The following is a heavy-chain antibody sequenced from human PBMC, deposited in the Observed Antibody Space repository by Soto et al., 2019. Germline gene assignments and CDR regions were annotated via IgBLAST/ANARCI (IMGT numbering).Heavy chain of an antibody. V-gene: IGHV4-59*01. CDR3: ASQKSITMVRGSAAYYYGMDV. Sequence: SETLSLTCTVSGGSISSYYWSWIRQPPGKGLEWIGYIYYSGSTNYNPSLKSRVTISVDTSKNQFSLKLSSVTAADTAVYYCASQKSITMVRGSAAYYYGMDVWGQGTTVTVSS. J-gene: IGHJ6*02. CDR1: GGSISSYY. D-gene: IGHD3-10*01. CDR2: IYYSGST.